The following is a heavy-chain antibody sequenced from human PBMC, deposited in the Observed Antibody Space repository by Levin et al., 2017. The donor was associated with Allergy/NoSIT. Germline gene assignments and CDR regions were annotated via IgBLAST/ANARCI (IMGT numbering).Heavy chain of an antibody. J-gene: IGHJ6*02. CDR3: ARHEGGYYYYGLNV. Sequence: PSETLSLTCTVSGGSMNSSHYYWAWIRQPPGKGPEWLACIYYRGSTYYNPSLKSRLIMSVDTPKNQFSLRLSSVTAADTAIYYCARHEGGYYYYGLNVWGQGTTVTVSS. CDR1: GGSMNSSHYY. V-gene: IGHV4-39*01. CDR2: IYYRGST.